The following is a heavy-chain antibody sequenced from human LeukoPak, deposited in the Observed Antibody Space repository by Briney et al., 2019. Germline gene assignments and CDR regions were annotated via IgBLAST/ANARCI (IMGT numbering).Heavy chain of an antibody. J-gene: IGHJ3*01. CDR2: IADDGTNH. Sequence: PGGSLRLSCEASGFPFRDYPMHWVRQTPGRGLQWVAVIADDGTNHYDAEFVKGRFSISRDNSKITMYLHMNSLGPEDTGVYCVRAQISILSSGDVFDVWGQGTVVTVSS. V-gene: IGHV3-30*14. CDR1: GFPFRDYP. CDR3: RAQISILSSGDVFDV. D-gene: IGHD3-10*01.